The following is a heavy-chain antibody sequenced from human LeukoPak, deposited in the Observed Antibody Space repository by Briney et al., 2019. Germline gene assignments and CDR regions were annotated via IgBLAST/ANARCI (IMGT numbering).Heavy chain of an antibody. D-gene: IGHD2-2*02. Sequence: TPSETLSLTCGVSVGSISSGNWWSWVRQSPGKGLEWIGEIYHNGTPNYNPSLKSRATISADTFRNHFSLKLTSVTAADTAVYYCATAPILRGEGGEHYKYGMDVWGQGTTVIVSS. J-gene: IGHJ6*02. CDR1: VGSISSGNW. CDR2: IYHNGTP. CDR3: ATAPILRGEGGEHYKYGMDV. V-gene: IGHV4/OR15-8*01.